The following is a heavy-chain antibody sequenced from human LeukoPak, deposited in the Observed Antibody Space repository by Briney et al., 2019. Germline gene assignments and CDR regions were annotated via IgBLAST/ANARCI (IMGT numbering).Heavy chain of an antibody. V-gene: IGHV3-21*01. Sequence: GGSLRLSCAASGFTFSSYSMNWVRQAPGKGLEWVSSISSSSSYIYYADSVKGRFTISRDNAKSSLYLQMNSLRAEDTAVYYCASTATAMVYFDYWGQGTLVTVSS. CDR1: GFTFSSYS. CDR2: ISSSSSYI. J-gene: IGHJ4*02. D-gene: IGHD5-18*01. CDR3: ASTATAMVYFDY.